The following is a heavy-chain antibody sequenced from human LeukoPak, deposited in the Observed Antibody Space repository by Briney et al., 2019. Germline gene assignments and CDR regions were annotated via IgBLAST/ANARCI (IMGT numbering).Heavy chain of an antibody. CDR2: ISAYNGNT. CDR1: GYTFTSYG. D-gene: IGHD4-17*01. V-gene: IGHV1-18*01. Sequence: GASVKVSCKASGYTFTSYGISWVRQAPGQGLEWMGWISAYNGNTNYAQKLQGRVTMTTDTSTSTAYMELRSLRSDDTAVYYCARDATKRWTTVTIGTGFPFDIWGQGTMVTVSS. J-gene: IGHJ3*02. CDR3: ARDATKRWTTVTIGTGFPFDI.